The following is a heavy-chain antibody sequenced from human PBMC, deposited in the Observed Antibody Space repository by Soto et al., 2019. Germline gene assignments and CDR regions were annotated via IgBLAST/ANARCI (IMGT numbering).Heavy chain of an antibody. CDR1: QFAFSKYD. J-gene: IGHJ5*02. Sequence: EVQLLESGGGSLQPGGSLRLSCAASQFAFSKYDMTWVRQAPGKGLEWVSSISNSGGSTYYADSVKGRFTSSRDNSKNTLYLQMNCLRADDTAVYYCGTGRITIIPMWFHPRGQGTLVTVSS. CDR3: GTGRITIIPMWFHP. D-gene: IGHD1-20*01. CDR2: ISNSGGST. V-gene: IGHV3-23*01.